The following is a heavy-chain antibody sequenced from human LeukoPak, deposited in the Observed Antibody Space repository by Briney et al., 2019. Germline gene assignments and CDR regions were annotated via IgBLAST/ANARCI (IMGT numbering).Heavy chain of an antibody. Sequence: ASVKVSCKASGGTLSSYAISWVRQAPGQGLEWMGGIIPIFGTANYAQKFQGRVTITADESTSTAYMELSSLRSEDTAVYYCERDSSGYYNWFDPWGQGTLVTVSS. CDR1: GGTLSSYA. V-gene: IGHV1-69*13. CDR2: IIPIFGTA. J-gene: IGHJ5*02. D-gene: IGHD3-22*01. CDR3: ERDSSGYYNWFDP.